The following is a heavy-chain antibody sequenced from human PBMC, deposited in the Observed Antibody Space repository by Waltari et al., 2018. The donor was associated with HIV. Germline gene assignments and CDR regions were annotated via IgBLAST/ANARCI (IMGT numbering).Heavy chain of an antibody. CDR1: GFSINTKGVG. Sequence: QITLKESGPTLVKPTQTLTLTCTFSGFSINTKGVGVGWVRRTPRRALEWLALLYWNDEAVYNPSLKTRLSVTKDTSTSQVVFTLTNVDPTDTGIYFCAHTFGRYFDYFLPHFDFWGRGTLVSVSSGKFDFWGRGTLVTVSS. CDR2: LYWNDEA. CDR3: AHTFGRYFDYFLPHFDFWGRGTLVSVSSGKFDF. V-gene: IGHV2-5*01. J-gene: IGHJ4*02. D-gene: IGHD3-9*01.